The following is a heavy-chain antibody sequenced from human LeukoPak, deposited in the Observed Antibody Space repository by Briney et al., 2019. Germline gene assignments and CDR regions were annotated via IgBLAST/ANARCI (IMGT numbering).Heavy chain of an antibody. Sequence: ASVKVSCKASGYTFTTYYMHWVRHAPGQGLEWMGIINPSGGSTSCSQKFQGRVTMTRDMSTSTVYMELSSLTSEDTAVYYCARDLKEGSSWYSSYYYMDVWGKGTTVTVSS. J-gene: IGHJ6*03. CDR1: GYTFTTYY. D-gene: IGHD6-13*01. CDR3: ARDLKEGSSWYSSYYYMDV. V-gene: IGHV1-46*01. CDR2: INPSGGST.